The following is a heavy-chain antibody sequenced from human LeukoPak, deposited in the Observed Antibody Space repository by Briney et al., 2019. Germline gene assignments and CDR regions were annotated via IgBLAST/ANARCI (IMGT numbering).Heavy chain of an antibody. V-gene: IGHV4-59*01. J-gene: IGHJ3*02. D-gene: IGHD3-9*01. CDR3: ARGGDILTGPDAFDI. CDR2: IYYSGST. Sequence: SETLSLTCTVSGGSISSYYWSWIRQPPGKGLEWIGYIYYSGSTNYNPSLKSRVTISVDTSKNQFSLKLSSVTAADTAVYCCARGGDILTGPDAFDIWGQGTMVTVSS. CDR1: GGSISSYY.